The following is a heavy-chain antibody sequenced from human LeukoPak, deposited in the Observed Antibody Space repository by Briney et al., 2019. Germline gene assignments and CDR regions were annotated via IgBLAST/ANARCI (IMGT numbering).Heavy chain of an antibody. CDR3: VRSAPTLGYCSTSSCSYWSFDL. D-gene: IGHD2-2*01. V-gene: IGHV4-39*07. CDR1: DVSINSNAYY. CDR2: FYYTATT. Sequence: SETLSPTCAVSDVSINSNAYYWGWIRQPPGKGLEWIASFYYTATTYYNPSLRRRVNISIDPSKNQFSLKLMSVTAADTAVYYCVRSAPTLGYCSTSSCSYWSFDLWGRGTLVTVAS. J-gene: IGHJ2*01.